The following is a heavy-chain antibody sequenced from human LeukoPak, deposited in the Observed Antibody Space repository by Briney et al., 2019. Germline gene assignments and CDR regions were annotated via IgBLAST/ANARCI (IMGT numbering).Heavy chain of an antibody. CDR3: AKDLSGAFDY. V-gene: IGHV3-30-3*01. CDR1: AFTFKNYT. J-gene: IGHJ4*02. D-gene: IGHD3-10*02. Sequence: PGGSLRLSCAASAFTFKNYTIHWVRQAPGKGLEWVAVISSDGTNKYYADSVRGRFTISRDNSKNTLYLQMNSLRAEDTAIYYCAKDLSGAFDYWGQGTLVTVSS. CDR2: ISSDGTNK.